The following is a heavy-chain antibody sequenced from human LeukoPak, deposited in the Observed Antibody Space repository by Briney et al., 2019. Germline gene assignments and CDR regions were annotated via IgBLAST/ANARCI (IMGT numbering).Heavy chain of an antibody. J-gene: IGHJ4*02. CDR3: AADKGTMEMDY. D-gene: IGHD1-14*01. V-gene: IGHV3-9*01. CDR1: GFTFDDYA. Sequence: PGRSLRLSCAASGFTFDDYAMHWVRQAPGKGLEWVSGISWNSGSIDYAGSVKGRFTISRDNAKNSLYLQMDSLRVGDTALYYCAADKGTMEMDYWGQGTLVTVSS. CDR2: ISWNSGSI.